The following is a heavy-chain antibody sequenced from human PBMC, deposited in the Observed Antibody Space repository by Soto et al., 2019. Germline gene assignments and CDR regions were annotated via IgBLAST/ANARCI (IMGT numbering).Heavy chain of an antibody. CDR3: AKDRGRTWYEDY. CDR1: GFTFSSYA. V-gene: IGHV3-23*01. Sequence: EVQLLESGGGLVHPGGSLRLSCAASGFTFSSYAMTWVRQAPGKGLEWVSAISGSGNTSYYADSVKGRFTISRDSSKKMLYLQMNSLRPEDTAVYYCAKDRGRTWYEDYWGQGTMVTVSS. CDR2: ISGSGNTS. J-gene: IGHJ4*02. D-gene: IGHD6-13*01.